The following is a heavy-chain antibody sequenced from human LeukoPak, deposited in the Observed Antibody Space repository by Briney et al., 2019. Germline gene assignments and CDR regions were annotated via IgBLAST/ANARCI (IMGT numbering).Heavy chain of an antibody. Sequence: GGSLRLSCAASGFTLSSHSMTWVRQAPGKGPEWVSAISGRGATDYADSVKGRFTISRDNSKNTLYLQMNSLRAEDTAVYYCAKDPDSSGYYYFDYWGQGTLVTVSS. CDR2: ISGRGAT. CDR3: AKDPDSSGYYYFDY. D-gene: IGHD3-22*01. J-gene: IGHJ4*02. V-gene: IGHV3-23*01. CDR1: GFTLSSHS.